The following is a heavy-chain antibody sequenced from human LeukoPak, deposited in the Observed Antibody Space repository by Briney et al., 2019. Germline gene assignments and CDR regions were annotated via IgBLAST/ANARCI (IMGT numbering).Heavy chain of an antibody. CDR1: GFTFSSYW. CDR3: AKAGSVAVPAAKAYYYYMDV. CDR2: IKQDGSEK. V-gene: IGHV3-7*01. D-gene: IGHD2-2*01. Sequence: GGSLRLSCAASGFTFSSYWMSWVRQAPGKGLEWVANIKQDGSEKYYVDSVKGRFTISRDNAKNSLYLQMNSLRAEDTAVYYCAKAGSVAVPAAKAYYYYMDVWGKGTTVTVSS. J-gene: IGHJ6*03.